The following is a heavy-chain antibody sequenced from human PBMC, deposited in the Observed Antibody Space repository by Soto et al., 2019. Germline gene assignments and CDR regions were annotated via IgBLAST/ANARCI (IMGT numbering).Heavy chain of an antibody. J-gene: IGHJ6*02. V-gene: IGHV4-30-4*01. CDR2: IYYSGST. D-gene: IGHD3-9*01. CDR1: GGSISSGDYY. CDR3: ARDHYVYDILTGYGYYYGMDV. Sequence: QVQLQESGPGLVKPSQTLSLTCTVSGGSISSGDYYWSWIRQPPGKGLEWIGYIYYSGSTYYNPSLNRRVTTSVDTYKNQFYLKPSSVTAADTAVYYCARDHYVYDILTGYGYYYGMDVWGQGTTVTVSS.